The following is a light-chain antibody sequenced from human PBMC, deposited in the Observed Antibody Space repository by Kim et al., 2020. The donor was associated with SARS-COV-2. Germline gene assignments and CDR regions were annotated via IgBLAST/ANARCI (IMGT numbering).Light chain of an antibody. V-gene: IGKV1-6*01. Sequence: AIQMTQSPSSLSASVGDSVTITCRASQGIRNDLGWYQQKPGKAPKLLIYAASSLQSGVPSRFSGSGSGTDFTLTITSLQPEDFATYYCLQDYTYPRTFGQGTKVDIK. J-gene: IGKJ1*01. CDR2: AAS. CDR3: LQDYTYPRT. CDR1: QGIRND.